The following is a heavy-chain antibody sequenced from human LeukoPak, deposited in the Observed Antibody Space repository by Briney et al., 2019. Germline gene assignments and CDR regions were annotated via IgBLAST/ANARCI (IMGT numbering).Heavy chain of an antibody. CDR1: GGSISSSSYY. D-gene: IGHD6-19*01. V-gene: IGHV4-39*01. CDR3: ARPRSSGWTPFDY. J-gene: IGHJ4*02. Sequence: SETLSLTCTVSGGSISSSSYYWGWIRQPPGKGLEWIGSIYYSGSTYYNPSLKSRVTMSVDTSKNQFSLNLSSVTAADAAVYYWARPRSSGWTPFDYWGQGTLVTVSS. CDR2: IYYSGST.